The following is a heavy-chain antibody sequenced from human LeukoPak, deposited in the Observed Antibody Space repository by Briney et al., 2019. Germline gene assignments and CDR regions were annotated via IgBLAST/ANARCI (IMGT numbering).Heavy chain of an antibody. CDR2: ISADGSGA. J-gene: IGHJ4*02. V-gene: IGHV3-74*01. CDR1: GFTFSSSW. CDR3: ARGTGSDSWYIDY. D-gene: IGHD6-13*01. Sequence: GGSLRLSCAASGFTFSSSWMLWVRQPPGKGLVWVSRISADGSGASYADSVKGRFTISRDNAKNTLYLQMNSLRDEDTAVYYCARGTGSDSWYIDYWGQGTLVSVSS.